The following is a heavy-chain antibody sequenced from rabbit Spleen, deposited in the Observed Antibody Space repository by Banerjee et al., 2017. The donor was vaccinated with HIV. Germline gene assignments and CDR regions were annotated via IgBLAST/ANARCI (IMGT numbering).Heavy chain of an antibody. CDR1: GFSFSSVYD. CDR3: AGDTGASFSTYGMVL. V-gene: IGHV1S40*01. D-gene: IGHD7-1*01. CDR2: IYAGTIGCT. J-gene: IGHJ6*01. Sequence: QQLVESGGGPAKPGASLTLTCKASGFSFSSVYDICWVRQAPGKGLEWIAHIYAGTIGCTCPASWAKGRFPCSKAASPGVTLLMTRLTGADTVPYFCAGDTGASFSTYGMVLWGPGTLVTVS.